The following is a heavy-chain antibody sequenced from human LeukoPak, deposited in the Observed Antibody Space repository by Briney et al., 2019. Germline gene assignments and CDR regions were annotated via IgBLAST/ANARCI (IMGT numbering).Heavy chain of an antibody. CDR1: GFTFISYW. CDR3: ARETLGDYYYYGMDV. V-gene: IGHV3-7*01. J-gene: IGHJ6*02. D-gene: IGHD3-10*01. Sequence: GGALILSCAASGFTFISYWMSWVRQAPGGGLEWVANIKQDGSEKYYVDSVKGRFTISRDNAKNSLYLQMNSLRAEDTAVYYCARETLGDYYYYGMDVWGQGTTVTVSS. CDR2: IKQDGSEK.